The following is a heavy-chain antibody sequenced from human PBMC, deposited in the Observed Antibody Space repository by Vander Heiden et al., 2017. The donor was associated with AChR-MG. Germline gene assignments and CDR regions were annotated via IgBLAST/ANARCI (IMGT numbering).Heavy chain of an antibody. CDR2: IWYDGSNK. J-gene: IGHJ4*02. Sequence: QVELVETGGRVVVPGRSLRLPCSAAGFHFSSYGMHWVRQAPGKGLEWVAVIWYDGSNKYYADSVKGRFTISRDNSKNTLYLQMNSLRAEDTAVYYCAREGRVRGGGLNSWGQGTLVTVSS. D-gene: IGHD3-10*01. CDR3: AREGRVRGGGLNS. CDR1: GFHFSSYG. V-gene: IGHV3-33*01.